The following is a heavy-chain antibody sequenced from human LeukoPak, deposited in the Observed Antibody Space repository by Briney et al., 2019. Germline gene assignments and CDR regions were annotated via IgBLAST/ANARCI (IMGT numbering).Heavy chain of an antibody. J-gene: IGHJ4*02. V-gene: IGHV3-21*01. CDR2: ISSSSSYI. D-gene: IGHD3-22*01. CDR3: AKTIYDSSGYHEGENDY. CDR1: GFTFSSYS. Sequence: TGGSLRLSCAASGFTFSSYSMNWVRQAPGKGLEWVSSISSSSSYIYYADSVKGRFTISRDNAKNSLYLQMNSLRAEDTAVYYCAKTIYDSSGYHEGENDYWGQGTLVTVSS.